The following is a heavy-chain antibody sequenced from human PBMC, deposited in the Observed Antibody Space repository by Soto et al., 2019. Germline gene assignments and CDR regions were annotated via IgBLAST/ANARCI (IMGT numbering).Heavy chain of an antibody. CDR1: GFTFSSYG. Sequence: PGGSLRLSCAASGFTFSSYGMHWVRQAPGKGLEWVAVISYDGSNKYYADSVKGRFTISRDNSKNTLYLQMNSLRAEDMAVYYCAKCGIAVAPYYYGMDVWGQGTTVTVSS. J-gene: IGHJ6*02. D-gene: IGHD6-19*01. CDR3: AKCGIAVAPYYYGMDV. V-gene: IGHV3-30*18. CDR2: ISYDGSNK.